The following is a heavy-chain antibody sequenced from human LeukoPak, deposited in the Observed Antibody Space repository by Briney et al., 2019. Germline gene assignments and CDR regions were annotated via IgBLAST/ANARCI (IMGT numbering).Heavy chain of an antibody. CDR3: ATLHYDSSGYPSPPPYFDY. V-gene: IGHV1-24*01. CDR2: FDPEDGET. Sequence: ASVKVSCKVSGYTRSELSIHWVRQTPGKGLEWMGGFDPEDGETIYAQKFQGRVTMTEDTSTDTAYMELSSLRSEDTAVYYCATLHYDSSGYPSPPPYFDYWGQGTLVTVSS. D-gene: IGHD3-22*01. J-gene: IGHJ4*02. CDR1: GYTRSELS.